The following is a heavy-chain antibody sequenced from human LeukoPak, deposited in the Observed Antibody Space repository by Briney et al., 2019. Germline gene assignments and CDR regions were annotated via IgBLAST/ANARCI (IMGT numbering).Heavy chain of an antibody. Sequence: PGGSLRLSCAASGFTFSSYSMNWVRQAPEKGLEWVSSISSSSSYIYYADSVKGRFTISRDNAKNSLYLQMNSLRAEDTAVYYCARDQMRYSYGYEFDYWGQGTLVTVSS. D-gene: IGHD5-18*01. CDR1: GFTFSSYS. CDR2: ISSSSSYI. CDR3: ARDQMRYSYGYEFDY. J-gene: IGHJ4*02. V-gene: IGHV3-21*01.